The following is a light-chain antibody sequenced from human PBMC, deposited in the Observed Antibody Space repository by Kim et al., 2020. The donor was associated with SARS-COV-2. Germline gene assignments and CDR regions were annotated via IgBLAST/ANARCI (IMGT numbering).Light chain of an antibody. Sequence: PGWTVTLTCDSSTGAVTNGHYPYWFQQKPGQAPRTLIYDTNNKHTRTPARFSGSLLGGKAALTLSGAQPEDEADYYCLLSYSGARVFGGGTQLTVL. CDR1: TGAVTNGHY. V-gene: IGLV7-46*01. CDR3: LLSYSGARV. CDR2: DTN. J-gene: IGLJ2*01.